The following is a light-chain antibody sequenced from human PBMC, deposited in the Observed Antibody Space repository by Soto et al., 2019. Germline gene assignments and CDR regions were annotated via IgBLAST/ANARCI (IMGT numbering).Light chain of an antibody. CDR2: GAS. CDR3: QQYNNWPRT. CDR1: QSVSSN. J-gene: IGKJ1*01. V-gene: IGKV3-15*01. Sequence: EIVMTQSPATLSVSPGERATLSCRASQSVSSNLAWYQQKPGPAPRLLIYGASTRATGIPARFSGGGSGTEFTLTISSLQSEDFAVYYCQQYNNWPRTFGQGTKVDIK.